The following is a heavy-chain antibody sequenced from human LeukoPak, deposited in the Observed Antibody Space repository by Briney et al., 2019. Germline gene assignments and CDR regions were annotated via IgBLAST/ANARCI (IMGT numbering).Heavy chain of an antibody. CDR3: ARTRSSSSDFDY. Sequence: GGSLRLSCGVSGFTFSNYEMNWVRQVPGKGLEWVAYISTSGRTTYYADSVKGRFTISRDNAENSLYLQMNSLRAEDTAAYYCARTRSSSSDFDYWGQGTLVSVSS. D-gene: IGHD6-6*01. V-gene: IGHV3-48*03. CDR2: ISTSGRTT. J-gene: IGHJ4*02. CDR1: GFTFSNYE.